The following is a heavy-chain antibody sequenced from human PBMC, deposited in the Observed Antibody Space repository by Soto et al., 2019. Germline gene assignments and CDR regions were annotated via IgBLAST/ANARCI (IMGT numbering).Heavy chain of an antibody. Sequence: SETLSLTCTVSGGSISSYYWSWIRQPPGKGLEWIGYIYYSGSTNYNPSLKSRVTISVDTSKNQFSLKLSSVTAADTAVYYCARHPELERGDYWGQGTLVTVSS. J-gene: IGHJ4*02. CDR3: ARHPELERGDY. D-gene: IGHD1-1*01. V-gene: IGHV4-59*08. CDR1: GGSISSYY. CDR2: IYYSGST.